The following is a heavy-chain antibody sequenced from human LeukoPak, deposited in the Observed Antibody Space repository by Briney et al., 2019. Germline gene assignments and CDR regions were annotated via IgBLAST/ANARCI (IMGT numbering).Heavy chain of an antibody. CDR3: AKVGYFFGYLYYFDN. CDR1: GFTFSSYA. J-gene: IGHJ4*02. D-gene: IGHD5-18*01. V-gene: IGHV3-23*01. Sequence: GGSLRLSCAASGFTFSSYAMSWVRQAPGKGLEWVSVISGSGASTSCADSVKGRFTIARDNSKNTLYLQMNGLRAEDTAVYYCAKVGYFFGYLYYFDNWGQGTLVTVSS. CDR2: ISGSGAST.